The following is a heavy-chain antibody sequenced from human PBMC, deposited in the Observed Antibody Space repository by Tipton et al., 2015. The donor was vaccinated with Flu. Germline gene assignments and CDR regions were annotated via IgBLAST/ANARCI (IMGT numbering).Heavy chain of an antibody. V-gene: IGHV4-4*07. CDR2: IYSSGIT. CDR1: GGSLSSFY. Sequence: TLSLTCTVSGGSLSSFYWTWIRQPAGKGLEWIGRIYSSGITKYNPSLKSRVTMSVDTSKNQFSLSLSSVTAADMAVYYCARGSGSGTFVIFDYWGQGTLVTV. J-gene: IGHJ4*02. D-gene: IGHD3-10*01. CDR3: ARGSGSGTFVIFDY.